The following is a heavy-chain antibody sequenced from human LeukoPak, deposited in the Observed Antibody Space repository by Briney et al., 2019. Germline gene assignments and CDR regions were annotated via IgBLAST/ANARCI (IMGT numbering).Heavy chain of an antibody. CDR3: ARVGAAAVGWFDP. J-gene: IGHJ5*02. CDR1: GYTFTSSY. Sequence: ASVKVSCKASGYTFTSSYVHWVRQAPGQGLERMGLINPSGGVTSYAQKFQGRVTVTRDTSTSTVYMELSSLRSEDTAVYYCARVGAAAVGWFDPWGQGTLGTVSS. D-gene: IGHD6-13*01. V-gene: IGHV1-46*01. CDR2: INPSGGVT.